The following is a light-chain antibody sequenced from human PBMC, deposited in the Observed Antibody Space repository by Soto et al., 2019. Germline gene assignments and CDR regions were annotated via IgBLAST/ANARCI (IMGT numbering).Light chain of an antibody. CDR2: GAL. CDR3: QQYGSSPWT. J-gene: IGKJ1*01. Sequence: EIVLTQSPGTLSLSPGERATLSCRASQSVSSSYLAWYQQKPGQAPRLLIYGALSRATGIPDRFSGSGSGTDLPLTISRLEHEDFAVYYCQQYGSSPWTFGQGTKVEIK. V-gene: IGKV3-20*01. CDR1: QSVSSSY.